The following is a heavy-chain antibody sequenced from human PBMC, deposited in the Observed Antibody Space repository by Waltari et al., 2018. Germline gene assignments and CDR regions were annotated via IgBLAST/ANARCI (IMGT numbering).Heavy chain of an antibody. CDR2: IIRIFGTS. D-gene: IGHD4-17*01. Sequence: QVQLVQSGAEVKKPGSSVKFSCQASGGTFSSYAISWVRQAPGQGLEWMGGIIRIFGTSNDAKKFQGRVTMTTDESTSTAYMELSSLRAEDTAVYYCARCLSGDYVDAFEIWGQGKMVTGSS. CDR1: GGTFSSYA. CDR3: ARCLSGDYVDAFEI. J-gene: IGHJ3*02. V-gene: IGHV1-69*05.